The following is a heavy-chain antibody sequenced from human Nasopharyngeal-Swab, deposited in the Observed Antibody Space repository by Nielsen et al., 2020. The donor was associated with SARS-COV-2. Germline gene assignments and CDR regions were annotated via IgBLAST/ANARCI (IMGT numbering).Heavy chain of an antibody. CDR2: IYSGGST. J-gene: IGHJ5*02. D-gene: IGHD3-16*02. CDR1: GFTVSSNY. V-gene: IGHV3-53*01. Sequence: GGSLRLSCAASGFTVSSNYMSWVRQAPGKGLEWVSVIYSGGSTYYADSVKGRFTISRDNSKNTLYLQMNSLRAEDTAVYYCAREDYDYVWGSYRYRDNWFDPWGQGTLVTVSS. CDR3: AREDYDYVWGSYRYRDNWFDP.